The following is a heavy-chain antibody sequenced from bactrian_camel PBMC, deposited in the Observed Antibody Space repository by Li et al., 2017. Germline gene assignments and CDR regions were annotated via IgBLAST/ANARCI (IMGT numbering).Heavy chain of an antibody. CDR2: LSSWGGI. CDR3: AAQPGLKVVNNRKMYVKAENFNY. CDR1: GYAFAKSD. V-gene: IGHV3S55*01. Sequence: HVQLVESGGGSVQAGGSLRLSCTASGYAFAKSDMDWYRQSPGNECELVSSLSSWGGIDYSDSVKGRFTISKDNARNTLYLQMNSLKPEDTAMYYCAAQPGLKVVNNRKMYVKAENFNYWGQGTQVTVS. D-gene: IGHD1*01. J-gene: IGHJ4*01.